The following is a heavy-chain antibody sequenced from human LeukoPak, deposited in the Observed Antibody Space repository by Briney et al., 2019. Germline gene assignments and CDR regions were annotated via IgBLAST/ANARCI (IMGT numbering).Heavy chain of an antibody. CDR3: VRGYCSSTSCLYDYYYYYYMDV. CDR2: ISSSSSYI. D-gene: IGHD2-2*01. V-gene: IGHV3-21*01. J-gene: IGHJ6*03. Sequence: GGSLRLSCAASGFTFSSYSMNWVRQAPGKGLEWVSSISSSSSYIYYADSVKGRFTISRDNAKNSLYLQMNSLRAEDTAVYYCVRGYCSSTSCLYDYYYYYYMDVWGKGTTVTVSS. CDR1: GFTFSSYS.